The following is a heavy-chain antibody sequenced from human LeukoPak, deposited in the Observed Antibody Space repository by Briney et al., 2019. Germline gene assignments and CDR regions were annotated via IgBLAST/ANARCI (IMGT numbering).Heavy chain of an antibody. CDR3: ASPRIAAAGIYGMDV. V-gene: IGHV1-18*01. CDR2: ISAYNGNT. J-gene: IGHJ6*02. D-gene: IGHD6-13*01. CDR1: GYTFTSYD. Sequence: ASVKVSCKASGYTFTSYDISWVRQAPGQGLEWMGWISAYNGNTNYAQKLQGRVTVTTDTSTSTAYMELRSLRSDDTAVYYCASPRIAAAGIYGMDVWGQGTTVTVSS.